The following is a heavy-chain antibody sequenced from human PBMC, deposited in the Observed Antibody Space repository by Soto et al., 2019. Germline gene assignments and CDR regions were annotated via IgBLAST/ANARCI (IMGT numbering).Heavy chain of an antibody. CDR3: ARGRVGYDYVWGSYALYNAYFDY. D-gene: IGHD3-16*01. V-gene: IGHV1-8*01. CDR1: GYTFTSYD. CDR2: MNPNSGNT. Sequence: ASVKVSCKASGYTFTSYDINWVRQATGQGLEWMGWMNPNSGNTGNAQKFQGRVTMTRNTSISTAYMELSSLRSEDTAVYYCARGRVGYDYVWGSYALYNAYFDYWGQGTRVTASS. J-gene: IGHJ4*02.